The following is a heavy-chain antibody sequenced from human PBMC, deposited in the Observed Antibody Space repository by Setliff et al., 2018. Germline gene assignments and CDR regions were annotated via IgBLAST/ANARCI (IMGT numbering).Heavy chain of an antibody. CDR2: IYYSGST. V-gene: IGHV4-31*03. CDR1: GGSINSGGYY. D-gene: IGHD3-3*01. Sequence: SETLSLTCTVSGGSINSGGYYWSWIRQHPGKGLEWIGYIYYSGSTYYNPSLKSRVTISVDTSKNQFSLKLSSVTAADTAVYYCAGNNAHLEWLFAWFDPWGQGTLVTVSS. J-gene: IGHJ5*02. CDR3: AGNNAHLEWLFAWFDP.